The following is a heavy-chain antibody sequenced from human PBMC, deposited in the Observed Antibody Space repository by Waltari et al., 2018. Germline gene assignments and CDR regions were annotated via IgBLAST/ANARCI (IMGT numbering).Heavy chain of an antibody. CDR1: GGTFSSYA. V-gene: IGHV1-69*01. J-gene: IGHJ6*02. CDR2: IIPIFGTA. Sequence: QVQLVQSGAEVKKPGSSVKVSCKASGGTFSSYAISWVRQAPGQGLEWMGGIIPIFGTANYAQKFQGRVTITADESTSTAYMELSSLRSEDTAVYYCARGKLMVRGVEGHQYYYYYGMDVWGQGTTVTVSS. D-gene: IGHD3-10*01. CDR3: ARGKLMVRGVEGHQYYYYYGMDV.